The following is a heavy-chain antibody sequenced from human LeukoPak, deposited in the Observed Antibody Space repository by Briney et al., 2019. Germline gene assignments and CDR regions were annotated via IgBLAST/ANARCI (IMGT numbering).Heavy chain of an antibody. D-gene: IGHD3-10*01. CDR3: AAMVRGVIIHTFDY. J-gene: IGHJ4*02. V-gene: IGHV3-21*01. CDR2: ISSSSSYI. Sequence: GGSLRLSCAASGFTFSSYSMNWVRQAPGKGLEWVSSISSSSSYIYYADSVKGRFTISRDNAKNSLYLQMSSLRAEDTAVYYCAAMVRGVIIHTFDYWGQGTLVTVSS. CDR1: GFTFSSYS.